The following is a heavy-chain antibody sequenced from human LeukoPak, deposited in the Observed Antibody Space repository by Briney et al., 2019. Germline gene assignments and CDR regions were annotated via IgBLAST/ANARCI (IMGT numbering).Heavy chain of an antibody. Sequence: ASVKVSCKASGGTFSSYAISWVRQAPGQGLEWMGGIIPIFGTANYAQKFQGRVTITADESTSTAYMELSSLRSEDTAVYYCARLPMVRGVIISWFDPWGQGTLVTVSS. D-gene: IGHD3-10*01. CDR1: GGTFSSYA. CDR2: IIPIFGTA. J-gene: IGHJ5*02. CDR3: ARLPMVRGVIISWFDP. V-gene: IGHV1-69*13.